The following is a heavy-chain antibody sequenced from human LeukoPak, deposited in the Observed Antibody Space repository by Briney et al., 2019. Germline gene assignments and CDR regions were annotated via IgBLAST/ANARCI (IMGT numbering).Heavy chain of an antibody. D-gene: IGHD5-12*01. V-gene: IGHV3-11*04. CDR2: ICTGGYPT. CDR1: GFTVTDHY. CDR3: ARRLHVDV. Sequence: PGGSLRLSCAVSGFTVTDHYMNWVRQAPGEGLDWASYICTGGYPTYYADTAKGRFTISRDTATNTLYLQLNSLRVDDTGVYYCARRLHVDVWGRGTTVTVSS. J-gene: IGHJ6*04.